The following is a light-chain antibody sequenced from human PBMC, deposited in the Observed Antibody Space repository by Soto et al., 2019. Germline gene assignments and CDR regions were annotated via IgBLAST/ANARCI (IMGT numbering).Light chain of an antibody. CDR3: QQYGSSPT. Sequence: IVLTQSPGSLSLFQGERATFSSRASQGLSTRYLAWYQQKLGKAPRLLIYGASSRATGIPDRCSGSGSGTDFTLTISRLEPEDFAVYHCQQYGSSPTFGQGTRLEIK. CDR1: QGLSTRY. CDR2: GAS. V-gene: IGKV3-20*01. J-gene: IGKJ5*01.